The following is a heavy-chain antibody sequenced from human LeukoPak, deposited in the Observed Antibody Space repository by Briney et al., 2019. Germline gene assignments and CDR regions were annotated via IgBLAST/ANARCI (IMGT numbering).Heavy chain of an antibody. Sequence: ASVKVSCEASVYTFTSFYISWVRQAPGQGREWLGWISAYNGKTNYAQKLQGRVTMATDTSTTTAYMELRSLRDDDTAVYWCARAESDWPPYIDYWGQGTLVTVSS. V-gene: IGHV1-18*01. J-gene: IGHJ4*02. CDR3: ARAESDWPPYIDY. CDR2: ISAYNGKT. CDR1: VYTFTSFY. D-gene: IGHD3-9*01.